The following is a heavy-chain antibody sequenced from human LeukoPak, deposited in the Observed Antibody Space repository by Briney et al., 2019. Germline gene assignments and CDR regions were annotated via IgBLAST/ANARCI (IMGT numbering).Heavy chain of an antibody. Sequence: PSQTMSLTCTVSGGSISSGSYYWSWIRQPAGKGLEWIGRIYTSGSTNYNPSLKSRVTISVDTSKNQFSLKLSSVTAADTAVYYCARRGITIFGVKDYWGQGTLVTVSS. V-gene: IGHV4-61*02. D-gene: IGHD3-3*01. CDR3: ARRGITIFGVKDY. CDR2: IYTSGST. J-gene: IGHJ4*02. CDR1: GGSISSGSYY.